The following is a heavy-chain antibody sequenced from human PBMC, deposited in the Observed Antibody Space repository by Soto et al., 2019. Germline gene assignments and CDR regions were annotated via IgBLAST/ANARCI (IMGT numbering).Heavy chain of an antibody. CDR3: AREETAWPLAYGLDV. Sequence: GGSLRLSCAASGFTFSGYSMNWVRQAPGKGLEWVASISTRSDIYYADSVKGRFTISRDNAKNSVSLQMNSLRAEDTAVYYCAREETAWPLAYGLDVWGQGTTVTVSS. CDR1: GFTFSGYS. CDR2: ISTRSDI. V-gene: IGHV3-21*01. J-gene: IGHJ6*02. D-gene: IGHD2-21*02.